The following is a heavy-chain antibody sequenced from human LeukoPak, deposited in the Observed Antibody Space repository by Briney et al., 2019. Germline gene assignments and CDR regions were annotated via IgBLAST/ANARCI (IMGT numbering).Heavy chain of an antibody. Sequence: ASGKVSCKASGYTFTGYYMHWVRQAPEEGIEWMGWINPNSDGTNYEQKFQGRVTMTRDTSISTAYMELSRLRSDDTAVYYCARVLNDSSGYNYPYWGQGTLVTVSS. D-gene: IGHD3-22*01. CDR3: ARVLNDSSGYNYPY. V-gene: IGHV1-2*02. CDR2: INPNSDGT. CDR1: GYTFTGYY. J-gene: IGHJ4*02.